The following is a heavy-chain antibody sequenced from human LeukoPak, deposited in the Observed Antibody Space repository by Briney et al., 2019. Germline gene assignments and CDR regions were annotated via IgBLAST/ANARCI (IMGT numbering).Heavy chain of an antibody. CDR1: GGSISSYY. CDR2: IYYSGST. Sequence: SETLSLTCTVSGGSISSYYWSWIRQPPGKGLEWIGYIYYSGSTNYNPSLKSRVTISVDTSKNQFSLKLSSVTAADTAVYYRARSHGYVVVYDYWGQGTLVTVSS. CDR3: ARSHGYVVVYDY. V-gene: IGHV4-59*01. D-gene: IGHD3-16*01. J-gene: IGHJ4*02.